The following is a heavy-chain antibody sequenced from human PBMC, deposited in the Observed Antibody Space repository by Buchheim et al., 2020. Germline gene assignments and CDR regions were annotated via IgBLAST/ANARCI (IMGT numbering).Heavy chain of an antibody. CDR2: FYSGGRT. CDR3: GGLDLTATGFDP. D-gene: IGHD4-17*01. V-gene: IGHV3-66*01. Sequence: EFRVGESGGGLVQPGGSLRLSCAASGSTVSSAYMSWVRQAPGKGLEWVSVFYSGGRTYYADSVKGRFTISREKSKNTLYIQMNSLRTEDTAVYYCGGLDLTATGFDPWGQGTL. J-gene: IGHJ5*02. CDR1: GSTVSSAY.